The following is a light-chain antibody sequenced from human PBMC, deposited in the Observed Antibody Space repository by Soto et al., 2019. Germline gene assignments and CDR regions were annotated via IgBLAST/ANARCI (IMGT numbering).Light chain of an antibody. J-gene: IGLJ2*01. CDR3: SSYTSSSTVV. V-gene: IGLV2-14*01. CDR2: DVS. CDR1: SSDVGGYNY. Sequence: QSALTQPASVSGSPVQSITISCTGTSSDVGGYNYVSWYQQHPGKAPKLMIYDVSNRPSGVSNRFSGSKSGNTASLTISGLQAEDEAAYYCSSYTSSSTVVFGGGTKLTVL.